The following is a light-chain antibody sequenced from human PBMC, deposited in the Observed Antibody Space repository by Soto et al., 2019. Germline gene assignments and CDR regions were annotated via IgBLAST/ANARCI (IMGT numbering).Light chain of an antibody. J-gene: IGLJ3*02. CDR1: ISNVGAGYD. CDR2: GNN. Sequence: QSVLTQPPSVSGAPGQRVTISCIGSISNVGAGYDVHWYQQLPGAAPKLLISGNNNRPSGVPDRFSGSKSGTSASLAIAGLQAEDEADYYCRSYDSSLSAVVFGGGTKLTVL. V-gene: IGLV1-40*01. CDR3: RSYDSSLSAVV.